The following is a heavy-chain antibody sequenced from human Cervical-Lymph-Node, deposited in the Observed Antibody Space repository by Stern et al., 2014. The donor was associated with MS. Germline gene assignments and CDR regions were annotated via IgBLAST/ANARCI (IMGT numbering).Heavy chain of an antibody. Sequence: QLVQSGAEVKQPGSSVRVSCKASGGTFSSFAISWVRQAPGHGLEWMGGIVPIFGAPNYAQKFQGRLTITADASTRTAYMDLNSLRSDDTAVYFCASSVGELTPESVWGQGTTVTV. J-gene: IGHJ6*02. V-gene: IGHV1-69*01. CDR2: IVPIFGAP. CDR3: ASSVGELTPESV. D-gene: IGHD3-10*01. CDR1: GGTFSSFA.